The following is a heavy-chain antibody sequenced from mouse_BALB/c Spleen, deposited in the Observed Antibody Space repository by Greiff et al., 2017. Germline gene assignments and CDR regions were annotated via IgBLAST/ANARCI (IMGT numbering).Heavy chain of an antibody. CDR2: ISSGGGST. CDR1: GFAFSSYD. Sequence: EVQLVESGGGLVKPGGSLKLSCAASGFAFSSYDMSWVRQTPEKRLAWVAYISSGGGSTYYPDTVKGRFTISRDNAKNTLYLQMSSLKSEDTAMYYCARPVRAMDYWGQGTSVTVSS. V-gene: IGHV5-12-1*01. CDR3: ARPVRAMDY. J-gene: IGHJ4*01. D-gene: IGHD2-14*01.